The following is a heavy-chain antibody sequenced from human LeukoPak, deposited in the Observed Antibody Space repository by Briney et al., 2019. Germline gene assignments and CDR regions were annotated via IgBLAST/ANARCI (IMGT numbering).Heavy chain of an antibody. V-gene: IGHV3-48*02. CDR3: ARDSSNYYDSSGYYPYFDD. D-gene: IGHD3-22*01. CDR1: GFTFSSYG. Sequence: GGSLRLSCAASGFTFSSYGMHWVRQAPGKGLEWVSYISSSSTTIYYADSVKGRFTISRDNAKNSLYLQMNSLRDEDTAVYYCARDSSNYYDSSGYYPYFDDWGQGTLVTVSS. CDR2: ISSSSTTI. J-gene: IGHJ4*02.